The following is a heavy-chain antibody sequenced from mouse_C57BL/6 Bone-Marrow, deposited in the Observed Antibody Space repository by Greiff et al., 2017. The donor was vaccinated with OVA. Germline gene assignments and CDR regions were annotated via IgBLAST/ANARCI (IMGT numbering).Heavy chain of an antibody. CDR2: IYPRSGNT. CDR1: GYTFTSYG. Sequence: ESGAELSRPGASVKLSCKASGYTFTSYGISWVKQRTGQGLEWIGEIYPRSGNTYYNEKFKGKATLTADKSSSTAYMELRSLTSEDSAVYFCARGGYYDFDYWGQGTTLTVSS. J-gene: IGHJ2*01. V-gene: IGHV1-81*01. D-gene: IGHD2-3*01. CDR3: ARGGYYDFDY.